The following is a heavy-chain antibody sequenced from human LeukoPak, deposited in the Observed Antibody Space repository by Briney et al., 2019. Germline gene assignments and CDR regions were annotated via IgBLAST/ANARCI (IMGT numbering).Heavy chain of an antibody. J-gene: IGHJ6*02. CDR2: IYHSGST. CDR1: GGSISSGGYS. CDR3: ARDPGIPPRTYGMDV. V-gene: IGHV4-30-2*01. Sequence: PSETLSLTCAVSGGSISSGGYSWSWIRQPPGRGLEWIVYIYHSGSTYYNPSLKSRVTISVDRSKNQFSLKLSSVTAADTAVYYCARDPGIPPRTYGMDVWGQGTTVTVSS.